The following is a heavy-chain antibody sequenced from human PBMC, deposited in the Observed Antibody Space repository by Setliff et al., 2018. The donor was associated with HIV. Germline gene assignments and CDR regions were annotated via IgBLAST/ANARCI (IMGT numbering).Heavy chain of an antibody. Sequence: GASVKVSCKASGYIFTTNYIHWVRQAPGQGLEWMGIINPSGGSTSFARKFQGRVTMTRDTSTSTVYMELRSLRSDDTAVYYCAAIAAAALRGTFDIWGQGTMVTVSS. CDR1: GYIFTTNY. CDR2: INPSGGST. J-gene: IGHJ3*02. V-gene: IGHV1-46*01. D-gene: IGHD6-13*01. CDR3: AAIAAAALRGTFDI.